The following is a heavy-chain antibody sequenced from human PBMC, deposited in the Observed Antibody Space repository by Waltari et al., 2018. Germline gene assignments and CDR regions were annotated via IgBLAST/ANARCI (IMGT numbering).Heavy chain of an antibody. Sequence: QVQLQESGPGLVKPSETLSLTCAVSGYSISSGYYWGWIRQPPGKGLEWIGSIYHSGSTYDNPALKSRVTISVDTSKNQFSLKLSSVPAADTAVYYCARSGGGATRDYWGQGTLVTVSS. V-gene: IGHV4-38-2*01. D-gene: IGHD1-26*01. CDR2: IYHSGST. CDR1: GYSISSGYY. J-gene: IGHJ4*02. CDR3: ARSGGGATRDY.